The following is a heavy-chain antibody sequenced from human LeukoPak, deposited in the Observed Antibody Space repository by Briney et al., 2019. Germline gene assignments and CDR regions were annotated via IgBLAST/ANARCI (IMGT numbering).Heavy chain of an antibody. CDR3: ARGNPNHVGRTFDY. Sequence: SETLSLTCAVYGGSFSGYYWSWIRQPPGKGLEWIGEINHSGSTNYNPSLKSRVTISVDTSKNQFSLKLSSVTAADTAVYYCARGNPNHVGRTFDYWGQGTLVTVSS. CDR1: GGSFSGYY. D-gene: IGHD3-16*01. V-gene: IGHV4-34*01. CDR2: INHSGST. J-gene: IGHJ4*02.